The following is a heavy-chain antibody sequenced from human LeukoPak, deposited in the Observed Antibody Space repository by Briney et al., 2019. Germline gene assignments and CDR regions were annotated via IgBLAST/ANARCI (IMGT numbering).Heavy chain of an antibody. D-gene: IGHD3-10*01. CDR2: IAGDGAS. Sequence: GGSLTLSCAASDSSFRSHDMSWVRQTLEKGLEWVSSIAGDGASFYADSVRGRFTISRDKSQNILYLQMNSPRADDTAIYYCAKGPNFGSWRAVDYWGQGSLVTVSS. CDR1: DSSFRSHD. CDR3: AKGPNFGSWRAVDY. J-gene: IGHJ4*02. V-gene: IGHV3-23*01.